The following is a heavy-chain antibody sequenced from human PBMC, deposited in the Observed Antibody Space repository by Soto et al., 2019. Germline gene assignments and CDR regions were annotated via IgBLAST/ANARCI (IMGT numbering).Heavy chain of an antibody. CDR1: GGSFSGYY. CDR3: ARWGSTSYYYYGMDV. Sequence: TSETLSLTCAVYGGSFSGYYWSWIRQPPGKGLEWIGEINHSGSTNYNPSLKSRVTISVDTSKNQFSLKLSSVTAADTAVYYCARWGSTSYYYYGMDVWGQGTTVTVSS. D-gene: IGHD2-2*01. V-gene: IGHV4-34*01. CDR2: INHSGST. J-gene: IGHJ6*02.